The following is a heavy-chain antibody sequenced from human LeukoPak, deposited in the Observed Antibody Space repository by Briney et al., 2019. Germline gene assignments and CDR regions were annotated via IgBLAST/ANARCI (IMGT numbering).Heavy chain of an antibody. V-gene: IGHV4-39*01. D-gene: IGHD4-17*01. CDR3: ASYPTTVTTGYFDY. J-gene: IGHJ4*02. CDR1: GGSISSSSYY. CDR2: IYYSGST. Sequence: SETLSLTCTVSGGSISSSSYYWGWIRQPPGKGLEWIGSIYYSGSTYYNPSLKSRATISVDTSKNQFSLKLSSVTAADTAVYYCASYPTTVTTGYFDYWGQGTLVTVSS.